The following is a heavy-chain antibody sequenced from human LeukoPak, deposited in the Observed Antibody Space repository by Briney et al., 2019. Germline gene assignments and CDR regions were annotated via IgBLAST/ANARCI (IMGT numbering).Heavy chain of an antibody. V-gene: IGHV3-48*01. CDR1: GFTFSSYS. CDR3: AREGYYDFWSGPPYFDY. Sequence: GGSLRLSCAASGFTFSSYSMNWVRQAPGKGLEWVSYISSSSSTIYYADSVKGRFTISRDNAKNSLYLQMNSLRAEDTAVYYCAREGYYDFWSGPPYFDYWGQGTLVTVSS. J-gene: IGHJ4*02. CDR2: ISSSSSTI. D-gene: IGHD3-3*01.